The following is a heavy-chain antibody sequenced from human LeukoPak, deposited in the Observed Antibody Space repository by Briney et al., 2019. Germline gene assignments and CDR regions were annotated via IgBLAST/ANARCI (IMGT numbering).Heavy chain of an antibody. CDR2: ITGSSGYT. CDR1: GFTFSSYA. Sequence: PGGSLRLSCAASGFTFSSYAMSWVRQAPGKGLEWVSAITGSSGYTYYADSVKGRFTISRDNSKNTLYLQMNSLRVEDTAVYYCAKRLSGWYWIDYWGQGTLVTVSS. CDR3: AKRLSGWYWIDY. D-gene: IGHD6-19*01. V-gene: IGHV3-23*01. J-gene: IGHJ4*02.